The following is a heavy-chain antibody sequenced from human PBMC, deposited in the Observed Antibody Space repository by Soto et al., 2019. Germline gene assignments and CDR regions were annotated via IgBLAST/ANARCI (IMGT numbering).Heavy chain of an antibody. V-gene: IGHV4-34*01. Sequence: PSEALSLNCAFYVGSFSVYYWSWIRQPPGKGLEWIGEINHSGSTNYNPSLKSRVTISVDTSKNQFSLKLSSVTAADTAVYYCARSKYYYDSSGYYFMYYFDYWGQGTLVTVSS. CDR3: ARSKYYYDSSGYYFMYYFDY. D-gene: IGHD3-22*01. CDR1: VGSFSVYY. CDR2: INHSGST. J-gene: IGHJ4*02.